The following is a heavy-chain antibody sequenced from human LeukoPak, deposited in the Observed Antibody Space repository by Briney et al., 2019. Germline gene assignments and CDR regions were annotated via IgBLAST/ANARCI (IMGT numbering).Heavy chain of an antibody. Sequence: SETLSLTCTVSGGSISSYYWSWIRQPPGKGLEWIGYIYYSGSTSYNPSLKSRVTISVDTSKNQISLKVRSVAAADTAVYYCARTTEDCSSTSCYQYWFDPWGQGTLVTVSS. D-gene: IGHD2-2*01. CDR1: GGSISSYY. CDR3: ARTTEDCSSTSCYQYWFDP. CDR2: IYYSGST. J-gene: IGHJ5*02. V-gene: IGHV4-59*01.